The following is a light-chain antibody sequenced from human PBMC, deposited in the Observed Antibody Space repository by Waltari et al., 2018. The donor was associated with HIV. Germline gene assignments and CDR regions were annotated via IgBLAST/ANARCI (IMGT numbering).Light chain of an antibody. Sequence: YVLTQPPSVSVAPGKTATITCGGNNIGDKHVHWYQQKSGQAPVLVIYDDKLRPEGIPARISGSNSGGTATLTISGVEVGDEAEYYCQVFENSRDQAFGTGTKVTVL. CDR2: DDK. J-gene: IGLJ1*01. CDR1: NIGDKH. CDR3: QVFENSRDQA. V-gene: IGLV3-21*01.